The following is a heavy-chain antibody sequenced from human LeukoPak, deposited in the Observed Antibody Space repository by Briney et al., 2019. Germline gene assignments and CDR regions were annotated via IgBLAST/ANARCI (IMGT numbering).Heavy chain of an antibody. Sequence: SETLSLTCTVSGGSISSGGYYWSWIRQHPGKGLGWIGYIYYSGSTYYNPSLKSRVTISVDTSKNQFSLKLSSVTAADTAVYYCARELRANEDFWSGSLRYYYYGMDVWGQGTTVTVSS. CDR3: ARELRANEDFWSGSLRYYYYGMDV. V-gene: IGHV4-31*03. CDR2: IYYSGST. CDR1: GGSISSGGYY. J-gene: IGHJ6*02. D-gene: IGHD3-3*01.